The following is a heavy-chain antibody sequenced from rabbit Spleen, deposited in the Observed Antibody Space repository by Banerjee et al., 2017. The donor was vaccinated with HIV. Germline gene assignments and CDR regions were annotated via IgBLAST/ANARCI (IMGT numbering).Heavy chain of an antibody. CDR1: GFYLSSRYW. V-gene: IGHV1S45*01. D-gene: IGHD2-1*01. CDR2: IATGSGDI. J-gene: IGHJ4*01. Sequence: EESGGDLVKPEGSLTLTCTASGFYLSSRYWICWVRQAPGKGLEWIACIATGSGDINYTSWAKGRFTISKTSSTTVTLQLTSLTAADTATYFCAREGYGDGVGDYDLWGPGTLVTVS. CDR3: AREGYGDGVGDYDL.